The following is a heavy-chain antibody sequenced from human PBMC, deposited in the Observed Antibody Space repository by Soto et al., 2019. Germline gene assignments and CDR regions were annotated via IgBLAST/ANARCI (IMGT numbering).Heavy chain of an antibody. Sequence: LRLSCAASGFSFSGYGMNWVRQAPGKGLEWISYISSSGSLIYYADSLKGRFTISRDNAKNSLYLQMNSLRAEDTAVYYCATTVTTVDYWGQGTLVTVSS. D-gene: IGHD4-17*01. J-gene: IGHJ4*02. CDR3: ATTVTTVDY. V-gene: IGHV3-48*03. CDR2: ISSSGSLI. CDR1: GFSFSGYG.